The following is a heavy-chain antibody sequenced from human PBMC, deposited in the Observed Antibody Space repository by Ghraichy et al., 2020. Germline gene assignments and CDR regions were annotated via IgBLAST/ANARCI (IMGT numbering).Heavy chain of an antibody. CDR2: IYTSGST. D-gene: IGHD6-25*01. J-gene: IGHJ3*02. CDR1: GGSISSYY. CDR3: ARHFLTAAGGAFDI. Sequence: SETLSLTCTVSGGSISSYYWSWIRQPPGKGLEWIGYIYTSGSTNYNPSLKSRVTISVDTSKNQFSLKLSSVTAADTAVYYCARHFLTAAGGAFDIWGQGTMVTVSS. V-gene: IGHV4-4*09.